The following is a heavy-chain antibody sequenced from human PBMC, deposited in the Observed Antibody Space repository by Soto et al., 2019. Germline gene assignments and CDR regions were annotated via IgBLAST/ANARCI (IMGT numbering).Heavy chain of an antibody. CDR1: GGSFSGYY. CDR2: INHSGST. CDR3: ARGVRTTVTTKEGVFDY. Sequence: SETLSLTCAVYGGSFSGYYWGWIRQPPGKGLEWIGEINHSGSTNYNPSLKSRVTISVDTSKNQFSLKLSSVTAADTAVYYCARGVRTTVTTKEGVFDYWGQGSLVTVS. D-gene: IGHD4-17*01. V-gene: IGHV4-34*01. J-gene: IGHJ4*02.